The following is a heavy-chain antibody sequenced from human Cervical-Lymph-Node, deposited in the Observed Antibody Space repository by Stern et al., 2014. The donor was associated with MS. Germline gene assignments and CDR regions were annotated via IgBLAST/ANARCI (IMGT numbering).Heavy chain of an antibody. Sequence: VQLVESGAEVKKPGSSVEVSCKASGGTFNKHAINRVRQAPGQGLEWMGGIIPIFGTTNYAQHLRGRVTIRADESMATVYMQMSSLTSEDTAIYYCARNGRSYGYASWGQGTRVTVSS. D-gene: IGHD5-18*01. J-gene: IGHJ4*02. V-gene: IGHV1-69*01. CDR1: GGTFNKHA. CDR3: ARNGRSYGYAS. CDR2: IIPIFGTT.